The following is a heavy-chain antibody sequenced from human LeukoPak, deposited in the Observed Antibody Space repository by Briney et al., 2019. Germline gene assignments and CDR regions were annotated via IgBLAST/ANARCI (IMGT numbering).Heavy chain of an antibody. CDR3: ARDRSTDAISEF. Sequence: PGESLRLSCAASGFNFKTYTLTWVRQAPGKRPEWLSSIIAGDGATYYADSARGRFTISRDYSRNTVYLHLSSLRAEDTAVYYCARDRSTDAISEFWGQGTLVAVSS. V-gene: IGHV3-23*01. J-gene: IGHJ4*02. CDR2: IIAGDGAT. CDR1: GFNFKTYT. D-gene: IGHD1-1*01.